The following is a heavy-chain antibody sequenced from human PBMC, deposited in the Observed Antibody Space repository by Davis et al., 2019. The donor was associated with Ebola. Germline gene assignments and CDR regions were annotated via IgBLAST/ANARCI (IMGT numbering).Heavy chain of an antibody. J-gene: IGHJ4*02. Sequence: SETLSLTCTVSGGSITSSRYYWGWIRQPPGKGLEWIGSIYYSGSTYYNPSLKSRVTISVDTSKNQFSLKLSSVTAADTAVYYCARVEAAAGVDYWGQGTLVTVSS. V-gene: IGHV4-39*01. CDR1: GGSITSSRYY. CDR3: ARVEAAAGVDY. D-gene: IGHD6-13*01. CDR2: IYYSGST.